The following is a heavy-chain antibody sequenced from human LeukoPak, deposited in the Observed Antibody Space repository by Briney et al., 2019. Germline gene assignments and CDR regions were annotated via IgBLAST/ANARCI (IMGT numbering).Heavy chain of an antibody. CDR3: ARDPPGAHFDY. Sequence: GGSLRLSCTASGFTFSMNWVRQAPGKGLEWVSYISAGSTNIFYADSFKGRFTISRDNAQNSLYLQMNSLRAEDTAVYYCARDPPGAHFDYWGQGTLVTVSS. CDR2: ISAGSTNI. J-gene: IGHJ4*02. CDR1: GFTFS. D-gene: IGHD7-27*01. V-gene: IGHV3-21*01.